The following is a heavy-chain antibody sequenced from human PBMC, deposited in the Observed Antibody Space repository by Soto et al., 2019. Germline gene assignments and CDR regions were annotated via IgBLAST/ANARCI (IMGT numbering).Heavy chain of an antibody. D-gene: IGHD3-3*01. V-gene: IGHV3-33*01. Sequence: QVQLVESGGGVVQPGRSLRLSCAASGFTFSSYGMHWVRQAPGKGLEWVAVIWYDGSNKYYADSVKGRFTISRDNSKNTLYLQMNSLRAKDKAVYYCARGNDVWSGSDGYFDYWGQGTLVTVSS. J-gene: IGHJ4*02. CDR1: GFTFSSYG. CDR2: IWYDGSNK. CDR3: ARGNDVWSGSDGYFDY.